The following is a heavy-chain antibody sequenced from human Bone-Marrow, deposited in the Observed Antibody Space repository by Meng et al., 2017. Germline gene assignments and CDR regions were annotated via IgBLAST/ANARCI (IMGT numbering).Heavy chain of an antibody. CDR1: GWSFRGYS. CDR3: ARGTVVVPAEDHYSGYVFDY. J-gene: IGHJ4*02. CDR2: INHSGST. D-gene: IGHD2-2*01. Sequence: QPQEWGAGTLKPSETLSLIRCVYGWSFRGYSGSWIPQPPGKGLEWIGEINHSGSTNYNPSLKSRVTISVGTSKNQFSLKLSSVTAADTAVYYCARGTVVVPAEDHYSGYVFDYWGQGTLVTVSS. V-gene: IGHV4-34*01.